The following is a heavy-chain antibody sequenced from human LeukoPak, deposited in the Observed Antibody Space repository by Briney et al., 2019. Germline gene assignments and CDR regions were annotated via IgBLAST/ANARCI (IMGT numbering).Heavy chain of an antibody. V-gene: IGHV3-30*18. CDR2: ISYDGSNK. J-gene: IGHJ4*02. Sequence: GGSLRLSCAASGFTFSKYDMYWVRQAPGKGLEWVAVISYDGSNKYYADSVKGRFTISRDNSKNTLYLQMNSLRAEDTAVYYCAKPHPHELEGAVLGYWGQGTLVTVSS. CDR1: GFTFSKYD. CDR3: AKPHPHELEGAVLGY. D-gene: IGHD1-26*01.